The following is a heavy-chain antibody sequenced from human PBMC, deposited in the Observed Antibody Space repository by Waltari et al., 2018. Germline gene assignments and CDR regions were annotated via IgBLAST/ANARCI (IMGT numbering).Heavy chain of an antibody. V-gene: IGHV3-48*04. CDR1: GYTFTSYA. CDR2: ISSRSSTI. D-gene: IGHD1-26*01. J-gene: IGHJ4*02. Sequence: VQLVQSGAEVKKPGASVKVSCKASGYTFTSYAMHWVRQAPGKGLEWVSYISSRSSTIYYADSVKGRFTISRDNAKNSLYLQMNSLRAEDTAVYYCARDRGGSYFVYWGQGTLVTVSS. CDR3: ARDRGGSYFVY.